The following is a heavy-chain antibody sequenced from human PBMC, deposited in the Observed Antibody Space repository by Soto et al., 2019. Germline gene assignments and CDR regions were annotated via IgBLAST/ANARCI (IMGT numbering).Heavy chain of an antibody. CDR2: ICYSGST. V-gene: IGHV4-61*01. CDR3: ARTRLDSGRFADP. J-gene: IGHJ5*02. D-gene: IGHD1-26*01. Sequence: SETLSLTCTVSGGSVGSGSYYWSWIRQPPGKGLEWIGYICYSGSTNYNPSLKSRVTISVDTSKNQFSLKLSSVTAADTAVYYCARTRLDSGRFADPWGQGTLVTVSS. CDR1: GGSVGSGSYY.